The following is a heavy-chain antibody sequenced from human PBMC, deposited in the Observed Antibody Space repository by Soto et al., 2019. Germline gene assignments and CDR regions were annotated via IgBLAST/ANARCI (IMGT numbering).Heavy chain of an antibody. CDR2: ISGSGGST. J-gene: IGHJ4*02. Sequence: GGSLRLSCAASGFTFSSYAMSWVRQAPGKGLEWVSAISGSGGSTYYADSVKGRFTISRDNSKNTLYLQMNSLRAEDTAVYYCAKARAAGLQCHADFDYWGQGTLVTVSS. D-gene: IGHD5-12*01. CDR1: GFTFSSYA. V-gene: IGHV3-23*01. CDR3: AKARAAGLQCHADFDY.